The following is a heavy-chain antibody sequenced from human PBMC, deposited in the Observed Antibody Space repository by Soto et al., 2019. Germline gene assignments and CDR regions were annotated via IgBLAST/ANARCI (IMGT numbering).Heavy chain of an antibody. CDR2: IWYDGSNK. V-gene: IGHV3-33*01. CDR3: ARDPNRVDYYDSSGYSYYFDY. J-gene: IGHJ4*02. Sequence: GGSLRLSCAASGFTFSSYGMHWVRQAPGKGLEWVAVIWYDGSNKYYADSVKGRFTISRDNSKNTLYLQMNSLRAEDTAVYYCARDPNRVDYYDSSGYSYYFDYWGQGTLVTVSS. CDR1: GFTFSSYG. D-gene: IGHD3-22*01.